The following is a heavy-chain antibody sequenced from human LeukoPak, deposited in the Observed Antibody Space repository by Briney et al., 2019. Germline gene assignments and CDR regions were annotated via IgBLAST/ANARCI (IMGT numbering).Heavy chain of an antibody. D-gene: IGHD5-12*01. CDR2: TYYRSKCYN. J-gene: IGHJ4*02. Sequence: GLEWLGRTYYRSKCYNDYAVSVKGRISINADTAKNQVSLQLNPVTPEDTAVYYCVRERYSGYDFRSSGRYGLDYWGQGTLVTVST. CDR3: VRERYSGYDFRSSGRYGLDY. V-gene: IGHV6-1*01.